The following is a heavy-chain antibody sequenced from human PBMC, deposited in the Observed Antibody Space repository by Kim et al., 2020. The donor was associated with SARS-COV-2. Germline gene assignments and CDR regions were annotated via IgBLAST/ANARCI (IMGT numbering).Heavy chain of an antibody. CDR2: ISSSSSYI. CDR1: GFTFSSYS. CDR3: AKGRLWFGELLHYWYFDL. Sequence: GGSLRLSCAASGFTFSSYSMNWVRQAPGKGLEWVSSISSSSSYIYYADSVKGRFTISRDNAKNSLYLQMNSLRAEDTAVYYCAKGRLWFGELLHYWYFDLWGRGTLVTVSS. D-gene: IGHD3-10*01. J-gene: IGHJ2*01. V-gene: IGHV3-21*01.